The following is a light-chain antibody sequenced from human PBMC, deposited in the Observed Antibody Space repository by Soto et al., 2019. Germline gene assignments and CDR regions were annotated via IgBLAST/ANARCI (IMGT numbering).Light chain of an antibody. CDR2: GTS. J-gene: IGKJ4*01. CDR3: QQYNEWPLT. Sequence: EIVMTQSPATLSVSPGDRATLSCRASQNVSNNLAWYQQKPGQAPSLLIYGTSTRATGFPARFSGSASGTDFTLTISSLQSEDFAVYYCQQYNEWPLTFGGGTKVDIK. V-gene: IGKV3-15*01. CDR1: QNVSNN.